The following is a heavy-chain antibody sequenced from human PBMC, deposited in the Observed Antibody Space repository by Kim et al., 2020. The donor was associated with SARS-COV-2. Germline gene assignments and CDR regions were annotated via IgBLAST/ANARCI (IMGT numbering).Heavy chain of an antibody. J-gene: IGHJ4*02. Sequence: KGRFTITRDKAKNSLYLQMNSLRAEDTAVYYCAKTRSAYYYDSSGYTLDYWGQGTLVTVSS. CDR3: AKTRSAYYYDSSGYTLDY. V-gene: IGHV3-9*01. D-gene: IGHD3-22*01.